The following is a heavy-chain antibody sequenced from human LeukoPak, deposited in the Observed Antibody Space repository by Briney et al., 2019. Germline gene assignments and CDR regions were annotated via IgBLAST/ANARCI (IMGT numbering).Heavy chain of an antibody. CDR2: IKQDGSEK. CDR1: GFTFSSYA. V-gene: IGHV3-7*01. D-gene: IGHD2-21*02. J-gene: IGHJ4*02. Sequence: GGSLRLSCAASGFTFSSYAMSWVRQAPGKGLEWVANIKQDGSEKYYVDSVKGRFTISRDNAKNSLYLQMNSLRAEDTAVYYCARETTGVVTASYYFDYWGQGTLVTVSS. CDR3: ARETTGVVTASYYFDY.